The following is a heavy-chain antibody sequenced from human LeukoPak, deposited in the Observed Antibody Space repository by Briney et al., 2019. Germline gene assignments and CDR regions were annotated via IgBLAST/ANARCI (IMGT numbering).Heavy chain of an antibody. V-gene: IGHV4-34*01. CDR1: GGSFSGYY. CDR3: ARARGAVAAYFDY. D-gene: IGHD6-19*01. Sequence: SETLSLTCAVYGGSFSGYYWGWIRQPPGKGLEWIGEINHSGGTNYNPSLKSRVTISVDTSKNQFSLKLSSVSAADTAVYFCARARGAVAAYFDYWGQGTLVTVSS. J-gene: IGHJ4*02. CDR2: INHSGGT.